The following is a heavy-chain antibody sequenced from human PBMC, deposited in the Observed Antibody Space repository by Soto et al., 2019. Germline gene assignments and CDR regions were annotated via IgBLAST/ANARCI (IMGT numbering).Heavy chain of an antibody. CDR2: IYYSGST. Sequence: QVQLQESGPGLVKPSQTLSLTCTVSGGSVSSGGYYWSCIRQHPGKGLEWIGYIYYSGSTYYNPSLKSRVTISVDTSKNQFSLKLSSVTAADTAVYYCARDRLDYYYYYGMDVWGQGTTVTVS. D-gene: IGHD4-17*01. CDR3: ARDRLDYYYYYGMDV. J-gene: IGHJ6*02. CDR1: GGSVSSGGYY. V-gene: IGHV4-31*03.